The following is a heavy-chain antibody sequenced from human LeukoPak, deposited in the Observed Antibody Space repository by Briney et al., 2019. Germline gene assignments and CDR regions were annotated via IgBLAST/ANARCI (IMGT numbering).Heavy chain of an antibody. D-gene: IGHD3-10*02. V-gene: IGHV3-11*04. J-gene: IGHJ6*04. Sequence: LSLTCTVSGGSISSSRYYGGWIRQPPGKGLEWVSYISSSGSTIYYADSVKGRFTISRDNAKNSLYLQMDSLRAEDTAVYYCAELGITMIGGVWGKGTTVTISS. CDR2: ISSSGSTI. CDR1: GGSISSSRYY. CDR3: AELGITMIGGV.